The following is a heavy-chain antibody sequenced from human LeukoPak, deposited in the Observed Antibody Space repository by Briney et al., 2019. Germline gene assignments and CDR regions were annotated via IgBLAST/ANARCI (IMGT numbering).Heavy chain of an antibody. CDR3: AKSYSGSSYYMDV. D-gene: IGHD1-26*01. J-gene: IGHJ6*03. Sequence: GGTLRLSCAASGFTFSSYSMNWVRQAPGKGLEWVSYISSSSSTIYYADSVKGRFTISRDNAKNSLYLQMNSLRAEDTAVYYCAKSYSGSSYYMDVWGKGTTVTISS. CDR1: GFTFSSYS. CDR2: ISSSSSTI. V-gene: IGHV3-48*01.